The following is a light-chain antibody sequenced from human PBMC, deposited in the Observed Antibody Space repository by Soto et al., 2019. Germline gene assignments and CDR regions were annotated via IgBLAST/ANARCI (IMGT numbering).Light chain of an antibody. J-gene: IGKJ1*01. CDR3: QQYGNSPKWT. V-gene: IGKV3-20*01. Sequence: EIVLTQSPGTLSLSPGERATLSCRASQSVGSSYLAWYQQKPGQAPRLLIYGASSRATGIPDRFSGSGSGTDFTLTISRLEPEDFAVYYCQQYGNSPKWTFGQGTKVEIK. CDR1: QSVGSSY. CDR2: GAS.